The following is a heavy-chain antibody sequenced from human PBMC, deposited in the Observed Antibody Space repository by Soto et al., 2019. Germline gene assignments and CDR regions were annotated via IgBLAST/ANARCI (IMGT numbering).Heavy chain of an antibody. CDR1: GFTFSSYG. D-gene: IGHD3-10*01. J-gene: IGHJ3*02. CDR3: EKDESVYYYDAFDI. Sequence: QVQLVESGGGVVQPGRSLRLSCAASGFTFSSYGMHWVRQAPGKGLEWVAVISYDGSNKYYADSVKGRFTISRDNSKNTLYLQMNSLRAEDTAVYYCEKDESVYYYDAFDIWGQGTMVNVSS. V-gene: IGHV3-30*18. CDR2: ISYDGSNK.